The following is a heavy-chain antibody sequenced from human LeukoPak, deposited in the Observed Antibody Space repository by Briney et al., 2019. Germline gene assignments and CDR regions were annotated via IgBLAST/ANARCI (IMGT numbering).Heavy chain of an antibody. J-gene: IGHJ4*02. CDR3: ARGARYCSGGSCYHV. CDR2: IYYSGST. CDR1: GGSISSYY. D-gene: IGHD2-15*01. Sequence: SETLSLTCTVSGGSISSYYWNWIRQPPGKGLEWIGYIYYSGSTNYNPSLKSRGTISVDTSKNQFSLKLSSVTAADTAVYYCARGARYCSGGSCYHVWGQGTLVTVSS. V-gene: IGHV4-59*01.